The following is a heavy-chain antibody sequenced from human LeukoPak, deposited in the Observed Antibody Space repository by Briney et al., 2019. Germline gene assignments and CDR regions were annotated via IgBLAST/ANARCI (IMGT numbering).Heavy chain of an antibody. D-gene: IGHD3-10*01. V-gene: IGHV3-15*01. CDR2: IKSKTGGGTT. J-gene: IGHJ6*02. Sequence: GGSPRLSCAASGFTFSNAWMSWVRQAPGKGLEWLGRIKSKTGGGTTDYTAPVKGRFTISRDDSKNTLYLQMNSLKTEDTAVYYCTTGPFDYYGSASYLANGMDVWGQGTTVTVSS. CDR3: TTGPFDYYGSASYLANGMDV. CDR1: GFTFSNAW.